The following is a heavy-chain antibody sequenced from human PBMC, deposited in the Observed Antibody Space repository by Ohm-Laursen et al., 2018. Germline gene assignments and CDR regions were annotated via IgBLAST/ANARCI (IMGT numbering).Heavy chain of an antibody. CDR1: GFTFSHNS. CDR2: IGTSNTTI. V-gene: IGHV3-48*04. D-gene: IGHD1-7*01. Sequence: SLSLSCAASGFTFSHNSMNWVRQAPGKGPAWLSYIGTSNTTIYYADSVNGRFTISRDNAKNSLYLQMNSLRAEDTAIYYCARRSITGTTEFDYWGQGTLVTVSS. J-gene: IGHJ4*02. CDR3: ARRSITGTTEFDY.